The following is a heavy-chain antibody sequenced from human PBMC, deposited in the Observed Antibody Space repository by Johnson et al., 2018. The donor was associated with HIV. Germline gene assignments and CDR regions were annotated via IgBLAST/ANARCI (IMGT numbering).Heavy chain of an antibody. CDR1: GFTFSSYA. CDR2: ISYDGSNK. J-gene: IGHJ3*02. Sequence: QVQLVESGGGVVQPGRSLRLSCAASGFTFSSYAMHWVRQAPGKGLEWVAVISYDGSNKYYADSVKGRFTISRDNSKNTLYLQMNSLRAEDTAVYYCARFALVVYAFDIWGQGTMVTVSS. CDR3: ARFALVVYAFDI. D-gene: IGHD2-15*01. V-gene: IGHV3-30*14.